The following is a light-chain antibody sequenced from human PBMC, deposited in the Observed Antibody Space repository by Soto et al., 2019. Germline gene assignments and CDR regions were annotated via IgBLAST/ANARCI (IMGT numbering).Light chain of an antibody. Sequence: ILLTQSPGTLSLSPGERATLSCRTSQSTSNNYLAWYQQKPGQAPRLLIYGASSRATGIPDRFSGSGSGTDFTLTISSLEHEDFAVYYCQQRSNWHPITFGQGTRLEIK. CDR2: GAS. CDR3: QQRSNWHPIT. CDR1: QSTSNNY. V-gene: IGKV3D-20*02. J-gene: IGKJ5*01.